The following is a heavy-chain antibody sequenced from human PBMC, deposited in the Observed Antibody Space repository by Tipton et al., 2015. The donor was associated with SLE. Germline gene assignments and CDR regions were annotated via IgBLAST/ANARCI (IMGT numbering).Heavy chain of an antibody. Sequence: QSGAEVKKPGSSVKVSCEASGGTLSSYTVSWVRQAPGQGLEWMGWINPNSGGTNYAQKFQGRVTMTRDTSISTAYMELSRLRSDDTAVYYCARGWEWEPYYFDYWGQGTLVTVSS. CDR1: GGTLSSYT. D-gene: IGHD1-26*01. J-gene: IGHJ4*02. V-gene: IGHV1-2*02. CDR2: INPNSGGT. CDR3: ARGWEWEPYYFDY.